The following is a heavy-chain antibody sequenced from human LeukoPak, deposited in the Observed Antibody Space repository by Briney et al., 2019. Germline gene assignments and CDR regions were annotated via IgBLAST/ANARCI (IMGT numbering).Heavy chain of an antibody. Sequence: GGSLRLSCAASGFTFSSYWMHWVRQAPGKGLVWVSRIDGVGTTTNYADSVKGRFTISRDNAKNTLYLQINRLSAEDTAVYYCYVHHYYYYMDVWGKGTTVTVSS. J-gene: IGHJ6*03. D-gene: IGHD3-16*01. CDR1: GFTFSSYW. V-gene: IGHV3-74*01. CDR3: YVHHYYYYMDV. CDR2: IDGVGTTT.